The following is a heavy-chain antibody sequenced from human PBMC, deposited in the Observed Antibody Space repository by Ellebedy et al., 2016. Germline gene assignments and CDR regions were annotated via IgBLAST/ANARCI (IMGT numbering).Heavy chain of an antibody. CDR3: ARGPLPTVVLDHYGMDV. CDR2: INAGNGNT. J-gene: IGHJ6*02. V-gene: IGHV1-3*01. D-gene: IGHD4-23*01. CDR1: GFTFSSST. Sequence: GESLKISXAASGFTFSSSTMHWVRQAPGQRLEWMGWINAGNGNTKYSQKFQGRVTITRDTSASTAYMELSSLRSEDTAVYYCARGPLPTVVLDHYGMDVWGQGTTVTVSS.